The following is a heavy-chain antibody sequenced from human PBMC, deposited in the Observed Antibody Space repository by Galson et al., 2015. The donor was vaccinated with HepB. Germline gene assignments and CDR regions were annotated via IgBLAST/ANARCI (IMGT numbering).Heavy chain of an antibody. Sequence: SLRLSCAASTFIFSTYRMNWVRQAPGKGLEWVAYIKPDGSEKYYLDSVRGRFTISRDNAKNSLYLQMNSLRAEDTAVYFCARSSGWDDFDYWGQGTLVTVSS. D-gene: IGHD6-19*01. CDR3: ARSSGWDDFDY. J-gene: IGHJ4*02. CDR1: TFIFSTYR. V-gene: IGHV3-7*01. CDR2: IKPDGSEK.